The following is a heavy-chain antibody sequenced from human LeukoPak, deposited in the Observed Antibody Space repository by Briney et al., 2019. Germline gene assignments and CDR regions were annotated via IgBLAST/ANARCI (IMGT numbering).Heavy chain of an antibody. CDR3: AKDYIYGGWGNAFDI. V-gene: IGHV3-53*05. CDR2: IYSGGST. Sequence: GGSLRLSCAASGFTVSSNYMSWVRQAPGKGLEWVSVIYSGGSTYYADSVKGRFTISRDKSKNTLYLQMNSLRAEDTAVYYCAKDYIYGGWGNAFDIWGQGTMVTVSS. CDR1: GFTVSSNY. D-gene: IGHD5-18*01. J-gene: IGHJ3*02.